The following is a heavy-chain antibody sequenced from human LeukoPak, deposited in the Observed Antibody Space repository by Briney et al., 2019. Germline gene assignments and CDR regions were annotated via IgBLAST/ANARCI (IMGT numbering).Heavy chain of an antibody. CDR3: ARVGDDFWSGYVFDY. D-gene: IGHD3-3*01. Sequence: GASVKVSCKASGYTFTGYYMHWVRQAPGQGLEWMGWINPNSGGTNYAQKFQGRVTMTRDTSISTAYMELSRLRSDDTAVYYCARVGDDFWSGYVFDYWGQGTLVAVSS. CDR2: INPNSGGT. CDR1: GYTFTGYY. V-gene: IGHV1-2*02. J-gene: IGHJ4*02.